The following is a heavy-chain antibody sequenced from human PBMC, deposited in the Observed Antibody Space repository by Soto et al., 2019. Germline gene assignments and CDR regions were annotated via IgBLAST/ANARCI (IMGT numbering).Heavy chain of an antibody. CDR1: GFTFSSYP. CDR2: ISYDGSNK. V-gene: IGHV3-30-3*01. D-gene: IGHD3-22*01. CDR3: ARALYFYDSSGPLDY. J-gene: IGHJ4*02. Sequence: GGSLRLSCAASGFTFSSYPMHWVRQAPGKGLEWVAGISYDGSNKYYADSVKGRFTISRDNSKNTLYLQMNSLRAEDTAVYYCARALYFYDSSGPLDYWGQGTLVTVS.